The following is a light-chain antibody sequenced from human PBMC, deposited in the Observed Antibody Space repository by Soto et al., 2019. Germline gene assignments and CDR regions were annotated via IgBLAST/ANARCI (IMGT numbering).Light chain of an antibody. CDR3: QQYGSSPPWT. Sequence: EIVLTQSPGTLSLSPGERATLSCRASQSVSSSYLAWCQQKPGQAPRLLIYGASSRATGIPDRFSGSGSGTHFTLTISRLEPEDFAVYYCQQYGSSPPWTFGQGTKVEIK. CDR1: QSVSSSY. V-gene: IGKV3-20*01. CDR2: GAS. J-gene: IGKJ1*01.